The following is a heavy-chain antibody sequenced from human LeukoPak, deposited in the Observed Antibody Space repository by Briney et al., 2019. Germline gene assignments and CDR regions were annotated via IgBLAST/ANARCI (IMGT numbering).Heavy chain of an antibody. CDR1: GFTLSHDG. CDR3: AKRGGVIRVILVGFHKEAYYFDS. V-gene: IGHV3-23*01. Sequence: PGGSLRLSCAVSGFTLSHDGMWCVRQDPGKGLEWVAGISDSGGRTNYADSLKGRFTISRDNPKNTLYLQTNSLRAEDTAVYFCAKRGGVIRVILVGFHKEAYYFDSWGQGALVTVSS. D-gene: IGHD2-8*02. J-gene: IGHJ4*02. CDR2: ISDSGGRT.